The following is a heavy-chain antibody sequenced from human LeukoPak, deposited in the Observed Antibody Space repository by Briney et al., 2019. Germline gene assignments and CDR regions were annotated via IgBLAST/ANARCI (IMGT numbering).Heavy chain of an antibody. CDR3: AREGMTTVTNGIDY. V-gene: IGHV1-2*02. CDR1: GYTFTGYY. Sequence: ASVKVSCKASGYTFTGYYMHWVRQAPGQGLEWMGWINPNSGGTNYAQKFQGRVTMTRDTSISTAYMELSRLRSDDTAVYYCAREGMTTVTNGIDYWGQGTLVTVSS. CDR2: INPNSGGT. J-gene: IGHJ4*02. D-gene: IGHD4-17*01.